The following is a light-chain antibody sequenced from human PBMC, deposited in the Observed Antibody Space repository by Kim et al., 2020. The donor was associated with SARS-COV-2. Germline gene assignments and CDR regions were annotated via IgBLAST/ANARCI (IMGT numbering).Light chain of an antibody. J-gene: IGLJ2*01. V-gene: IGLV3-1*01. CDR3: QAWDSTTASVV. Sequence: SYELTQPPSVSVSPGQTASITCSGDKLGDRYACWYQQRPGQSPVLVIYQDSKRPSGIAERFSGSNSGNTATLTISGTQAMDEADYHCQAWDSTTASVVFG. CDR1: KLGDRY. CDR2: QDS.